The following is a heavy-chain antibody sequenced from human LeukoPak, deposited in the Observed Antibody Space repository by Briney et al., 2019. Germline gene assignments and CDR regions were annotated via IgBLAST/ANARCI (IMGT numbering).Heavy chain of an antibody. D-gene: IGHD4-17*01. CDR2: IYYSGLT. CDR1: GGSITSSSSY. CDR3: ASGTFDDYGDYDRGDYFDH. J-gene: IGHJ4*02. V-gene: IGHV4-39*02. Sequence: SETLSLTCTVSGGSITSSSSYWGWVRQPPGKGPEWIGSIYYSGLTYDNPSLKSRVSISADPAKNHFSLKVTSVTPADTALYYCASGTFDDYGDYDRGDYFDHWGQGTLVTVSS.